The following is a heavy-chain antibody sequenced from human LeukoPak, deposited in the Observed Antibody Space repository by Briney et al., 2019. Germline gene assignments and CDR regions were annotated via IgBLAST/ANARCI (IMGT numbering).Heavy chain of an antibody. Sequence: GGSLRLSCAASGFTFSSYAMHWVRQAPGKGLEWVAVISYDGSNKYYADSVKGRFTISRDNSKNTLYLQMNSLRAEDTAVYYCAAPSLAYTYGLDAFDIWGQGTMVTVSS. D-gene: IGHD5-18*01. J-gene: IGHJ3*02. CDR1: GFTFSSYA. CDR3: AAPSLAYTYGLDAFDI. CDR2: ISYDGSNK. V-gene: IGHV3-30*04.